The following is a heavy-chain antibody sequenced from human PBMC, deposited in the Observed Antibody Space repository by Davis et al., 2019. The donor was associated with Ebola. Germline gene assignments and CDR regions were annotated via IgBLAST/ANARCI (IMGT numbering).Heavy chain of an antibody. V-gene: IGHV1-18*04. Sequence: AASVKVSCKASGYTFTNYGITWVRQAPGQGLEWMGWINPHNGNTNYAQNVQGRVTMTTDTSTSTAYMELRSLRSDDTAVYYCARVCASCYVSRYGMDVWGKGTTVTVSS. CDR3: ARVCASCYVSRYGMDV. D-gene: IGHD2-2*01. J-gene: IGHJ6*04. CDR2: INPHNGNT. CDR1: GYTFTNYG.